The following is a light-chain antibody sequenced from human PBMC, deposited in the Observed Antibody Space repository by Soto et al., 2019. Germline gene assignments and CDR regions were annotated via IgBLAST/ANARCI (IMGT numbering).Light chain of an antibody. J-gene: IGLJ3*02. V-gene: IGLV2-14*01. CDR1: SSDVGGYNY. Sequence: QSALTQPASVSGSPGQSITISCTGTSSDVGGYNYVSWYQQHPGKAPKLMIYEVSNRPSGGSNRFSGSKSGNTASLTISGLQAEDEADYYCSSYTSSSNRVFGGGTKLTVL. CDR3: SSYTSSSNRV. CDR2: EVS.